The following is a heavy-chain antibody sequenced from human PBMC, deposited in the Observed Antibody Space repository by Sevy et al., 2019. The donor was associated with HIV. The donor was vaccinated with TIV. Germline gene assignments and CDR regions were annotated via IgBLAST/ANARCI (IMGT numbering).Heavy chain of an antibody. V-gene: IGHV3-11*04. CDR2: ISSSSSTI. CDR1: GFTFSDYY. CDR3: ARDLPPSATTVAHFDY. J-gene: IGHJ4*02. Sequence: GGSLRLSCAASGFTFSDYYINWIRQAPGKGLEWVSYISSSSSTIYYADSVKGRFTISRDNAKNSLYLQMNSLRTDDTAVYYCARDLPPSATTVAHFDYWGPGTLVTVSS. D-gene: IGHD4-17*01.